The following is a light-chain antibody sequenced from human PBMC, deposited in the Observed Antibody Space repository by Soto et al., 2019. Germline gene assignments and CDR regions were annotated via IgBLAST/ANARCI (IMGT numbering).Light chain of an antibody. CDR1: SSDVGGYNY. J-gene: IGLJ3*02. Sequence: QSALTQPASVSGSPGQSITISCTGTSSDVGGYNYVSWYQQHPGTAPKLMIYNVSNRPSGVSIRFSGSKSGNTASLTISGLQAVDEADYYCSSYTISSSGVFGGGTKLTVL. CDR3: SSYTISSSGV. V-gene: IGLV2-14*01. CDR2: NVS.